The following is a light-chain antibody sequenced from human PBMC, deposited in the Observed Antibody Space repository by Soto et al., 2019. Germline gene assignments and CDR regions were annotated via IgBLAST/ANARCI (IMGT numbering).Light chain of an antibody. Sequence: QTVVTQPPSVSGAPGQRITISCTGSTSNIGAAYDVQWYQQLPRTAPKLLIYANRNRPSGVPDRFSGSKSGTSASLAITGLQAEDEADYYCQSYDSTLSARYVFGTGTKLTVL. CDR1: TSNIGAAYD. V-gene: IGLV1-40*01. CDR2: ANR. J-gene: IGLJ1*01. CDR3: QSYDSTLSARYV.